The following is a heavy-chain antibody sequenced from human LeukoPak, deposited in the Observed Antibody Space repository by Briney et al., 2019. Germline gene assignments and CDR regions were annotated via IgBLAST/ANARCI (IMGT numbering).Heavy chain of an antibody. J-gene: IGHJ5*02. Sequence: GGSLRLSCAASRCTFSSYAMHWVRPAPGKGLEWVAVISYDGSNKYYADSVKGRFTISRDNSKNTLYLQMNSLRAEDTAVYYCARDTAAVGATTHWFDPWGQGTLVTVSS. V-gene: IGHV3-30-3*01. CDR3: ARDTAAVGATTHWFDP. CDR2: ISYDGSNK. CDR1: RCTFSSYA. D-gene: IGHD1-26*01.